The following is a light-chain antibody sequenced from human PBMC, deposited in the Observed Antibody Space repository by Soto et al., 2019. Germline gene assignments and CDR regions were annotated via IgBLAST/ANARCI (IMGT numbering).Light chain of an antibody. J-gene: IGKJ5*01. V-gene: IGKV3-11*01. CDR2: DAY. Sequence: EVVLTQSPVTLSLSPGERATLSCMASQSFRGLLAWYQQKPGQAPRLLIYDAYNRATGIPPRFSGSGSGTDFTLTISSLEPEDSAVYYCQQRHMWPITFGQGTQREIK. CDR3: QQRHMWPIT. CDR1: QSFRGL.